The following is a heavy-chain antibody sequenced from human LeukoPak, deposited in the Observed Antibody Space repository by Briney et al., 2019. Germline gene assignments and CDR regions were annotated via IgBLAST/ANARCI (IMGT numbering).Heavy chain of an antibody. CDR2: ISSSSSYI. CDR3: TRWPGIVTAGRICGYYFDY. D-gene: IGHD6-13*01. V-gene: IGHV3-21*01. CDR1: GFTFSSYS. J-gene: IGHJ4*02. Sequence: PGGSLRLSCAASGFTFSSYSMNWVRQAPGKGLEWVSSISSSSSYIYYADSVKGRFTISRDNAKNTLYLQMNSLRVEDTAVYYCTRWPGIVTAGRICGYYFDYWGKGTLVTVSS.